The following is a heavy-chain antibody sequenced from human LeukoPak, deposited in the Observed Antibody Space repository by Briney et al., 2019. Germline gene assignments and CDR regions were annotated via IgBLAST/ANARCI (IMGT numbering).Heavy chain of an antibody. V-gene: IGHV3-9*01. D-gene: IGHD5-18*01. CDR3: AKDSRYSYAGNFDY. CDR1: GFTFDDYA. CDR2: ISWNSGSI. Sequence: GGSLRLSCAASGFTFDDYAMHWIRQAPGKVLEWVSGISWNSGSIGYADSVKGRFTISRDNAKNSLYLQMNSLRAEDTALYYCAKDSRYSYAGNFDYWGQGTLVTVSS. J-gene: IGHJ4*02.